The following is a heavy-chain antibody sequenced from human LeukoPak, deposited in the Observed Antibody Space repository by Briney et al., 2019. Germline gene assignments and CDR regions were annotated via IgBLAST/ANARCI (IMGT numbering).Heavy chain of an antibody. Sequence: PGGSLRLSCAASGFTFSSYWMSWVRQAPGKGLEWVANIKQDGSEKCYVDSVKGRFTISRDNAKNSLYLQMNSLRAEDTAVYYCARTLWGSYFDYWGQGTLVTVSS. CDR1: GFTFSSYW. D-gene: IGHD3-16*01. CDR3: ARTLWGSYFDY. J-gene: IGHJ4*02. V-gene: IGHV3-7*01. CDR2: IKQDGSEK.